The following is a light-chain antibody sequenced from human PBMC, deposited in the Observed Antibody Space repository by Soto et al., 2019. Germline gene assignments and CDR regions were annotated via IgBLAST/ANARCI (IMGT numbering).Light chain of an antibody. CDR3: QQYNSYSRT. J-gene: IGKJ1*01. V-gene: IGKV1-5*03. CDR1: QSISSW. Sequence: DIQMTQSPSTLSASVGDRVTITCRASQSISSWLAWYQQKPGKAPNLLIYKASSLESGVPARFSGSGSETEFTLTISRLQPDNFATYYCQQYNSYSRTFGQGTKVEIK. CDR2: KAS.